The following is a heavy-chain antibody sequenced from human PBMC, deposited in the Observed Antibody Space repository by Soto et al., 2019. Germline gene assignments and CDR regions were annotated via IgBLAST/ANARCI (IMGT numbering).Heavy chain of an antibody. Sequence: AGGSLRLSCAASGFTFSSYGMHWVRQAPGKGLEWVAVISYDGSNKYYADSVKGRFTISRDNSKNTLYLQMNSLRAEDTAVYYCAKDINLANWGQGTLVTVSS. V-gene: IGHV3-30*18. J-gene: IGHJ4*02. CDR1: GFTFSSYG. CDR2: ISYDGSNK. CDR3: AKDINLAN. D-gene: IGHD1-20*01.